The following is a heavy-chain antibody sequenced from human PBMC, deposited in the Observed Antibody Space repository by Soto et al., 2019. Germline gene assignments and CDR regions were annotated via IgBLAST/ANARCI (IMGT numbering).Heavy chain of an antibody. CDR1: GGSMSPYY. Sequence: SETLSLTCAVSGGSMSPYYWSWIRQPPGKGLECIGYIYYTGSTYYNPSLKSRVSISVDASKNQFSLKLSSVTAADTAVYYCARGWGSSNLRFGLDVWGQGTTVTVSS. D-gene: IGHD2-2*01. CDR2: IYYTGST. J-gene: IGHJ6*02. CDR3: ARGWGSSNLRFGLDV. V-gene: IGHV4-59*01.